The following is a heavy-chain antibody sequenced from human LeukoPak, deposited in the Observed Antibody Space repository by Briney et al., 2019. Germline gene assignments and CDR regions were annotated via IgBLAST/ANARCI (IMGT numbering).Heavy chain of an antibody. CDR3: ASQITGFDY. Sequence: GGSLRLSCAASGFTFDDYAMHWVRQAPGKGLEWVSGISWNSGSIGYADSVKGRFTISRDNAKNSLYLQMNSLRAEDTAVYYCASQITGFDYWGQGTLVTVSS. CDR2: ISWNSGSI. V-gene: IGHV3-9*01. D-gene: IGHD1-20*01. J-gene: IGHJ4*02. CDR1: GFTFDDYA.